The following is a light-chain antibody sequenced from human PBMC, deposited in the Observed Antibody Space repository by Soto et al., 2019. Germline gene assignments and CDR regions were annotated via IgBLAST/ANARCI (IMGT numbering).Light chain of an antibody. Sequence: EIVLTQSPATLSLSPGERATLSCRASQSVSRHLVWYRQKPGQAPRLLIYDASNRATGIPARFSGSGSGTDITLTISSLEPEDFAVYYCQHRHNWPITFGGGTKVEIK. CDR3: QHRHNWPIT. CDR2: DAS. CDR1: QSVSRH. J-gene: IGKJ4*01. V-gene: IGKV3-11*01.